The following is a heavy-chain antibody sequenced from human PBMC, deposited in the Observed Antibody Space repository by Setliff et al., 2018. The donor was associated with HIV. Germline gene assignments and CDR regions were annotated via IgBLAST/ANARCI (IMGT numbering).Heavy chain of an antibody. CDR3: AKELAASGLGYFDS. CDR2: IISTGERT. D-gene: IGHD3-22*01. J-gene: IGHJ4*02. CDR1: GFTFSNYA. Sequence: GGSLRLSCAASGFTFSNYAMSWVRQAPGEGLEWVSAIISTGERTFYADSVKGRFTISRDNSKNTVYLQMNSLRAEDTAEYYCAKELAASGLGYFDSWGRGILVTVSS. V-gene: IGHV3-23*01.